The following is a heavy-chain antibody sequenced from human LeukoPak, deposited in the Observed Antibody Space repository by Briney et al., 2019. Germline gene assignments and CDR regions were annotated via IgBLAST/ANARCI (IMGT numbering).Heavy chain of an antibody. CDR2: IYYSGST. Sequence: SETLSHTCTVSGGSISSYYWSWIRQPPGKGLEWIGYIYYSGSTNYNPSLKSRVTISVDTSKNQFSLKLSSVTAADTAVYYCARERWFGDGDAFDIWGQGTMVTVSS. V-gene: IGHV4-59*01. J-gene: IGHJ3*02. CDR1: GGSISSYY. D-gene: IGHD3-10*01. CDR3: ARERWFGDGDAFDI.